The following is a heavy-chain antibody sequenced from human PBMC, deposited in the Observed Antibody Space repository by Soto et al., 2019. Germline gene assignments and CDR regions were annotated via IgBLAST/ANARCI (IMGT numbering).Heavy chain of an antibody. CDR1: GGSISSSSYY. CDR2: IYYSGST. D-gene: IGHD5-18*01. J-gene: IGHJ3*02. Sequence: SETLSLTCTVSGGSISSSSYYWGWIRQPPGKGLEWIGSIYYSGSTYYNPSLKSRVTISVDTSKNQFSLKLSSVTAADTAVYYCARRPAMADLGAFDIWGQGTMVT. V-gene: IGHV4-39*01. CDR3: ARRPAMADLGAFDI.